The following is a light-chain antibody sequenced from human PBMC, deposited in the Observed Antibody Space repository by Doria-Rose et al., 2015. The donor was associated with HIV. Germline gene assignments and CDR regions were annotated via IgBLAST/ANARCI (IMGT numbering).Light chain of an antibody. CDR1: QSFSSTY. CDR2: DGS. Sequence: EIVLTQSPGTLSLSPAERATLSCRASQSFSSTYLAWYQQKPGQAPSLLIYDGSTRATGIPDGFSASGSGTDFTLTINRLEPEDFALYYCHQYGTSWTFGQGTKVEI. CDR3: HQYGTSWT. V-gene: IGKV3-20*01. J-gene: IGKJ1*01.